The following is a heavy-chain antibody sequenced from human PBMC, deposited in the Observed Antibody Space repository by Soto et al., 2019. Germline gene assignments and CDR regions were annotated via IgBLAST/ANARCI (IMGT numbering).Heavy chain of an antibody. CDR3: ALDGDYDFQEDAEYFQH. CDR2: IYYSGST. V-gene: IGHV4-59*08. CDR1: GGSISSYY. D-gene: IGHD4-17*01. Sequence: SETLSLTCTVSGGSISSYYWSWIRQPPGKGLEWIGYIYYSGSTNYNPSLKSRVTISVDTSKNQFSLKLSSVTAADTAVYYCALDGDYDFQEDAEYFQHWGQGTLVTVSS. J-gene: IGHJ1*01.